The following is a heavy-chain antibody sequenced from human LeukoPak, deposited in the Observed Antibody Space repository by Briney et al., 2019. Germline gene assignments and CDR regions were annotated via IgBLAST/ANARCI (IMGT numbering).Heavy chain of an antibody. Sequence: GAPVKVSCKASGYTFRNYGILWVRQAPGQGLEWMGWVSPYNDNTNYAQNFQGRVTMTTDTSTNLAYMELRSLRYDDTAVYYCAREGHDYGDNTPDYWGRGTLVTVSS. CDR2: VSPYNDNT. J-gene: IGHJ4*02. V-gene: IGHV1-18*01. CDR1: GYTFRNYG. D-gene: IGHD4-17*01. CDR3: AREGHDYGDNTPDY.